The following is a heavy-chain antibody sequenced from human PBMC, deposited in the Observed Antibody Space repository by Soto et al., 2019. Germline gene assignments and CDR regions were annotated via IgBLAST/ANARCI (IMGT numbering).Heavy chain of an antibody. V-gene: IGHV1-3*01. CDR3: ARRGVLPDY. Sequence: QVQLVQSGAEVKKPGASVKVSCKASGYTFTSYAMHWVRQAPGQRLEWMGWINAGNGNTNYAQKLQGRVTMTTVTATSTGYMELRNLRSDDTAVYYCARRGVLPDYWGQGTLVTVSS. J-gene: IGHJ4*02. D-gene: IGHD3-10*01. CDR1: GYTFTSYA. CDR2: INAGNGNT.